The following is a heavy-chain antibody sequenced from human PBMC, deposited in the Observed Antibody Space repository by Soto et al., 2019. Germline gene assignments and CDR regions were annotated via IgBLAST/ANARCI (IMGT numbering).Heavy chain of an antibody. CDR3: ARGDIVVVVAASHAIFDI. D-gene: IGHD2-15*01. CDR2: ISAYNGNT. V-gene: IGHV1-18*01. J-gene: IGHJ3*02. Sequence: QVQLVQSGAEVKKPGASVKVSCKASGYTFTSYGISWVRQAPGQGLEWMGWISAYNGNTNYAQKLQGRVTMTTDTSTSTAYMELRSLRSDDTAVYYCARGDIVVVVAASHAIFDIWGQGTMVTVSS. CDR1: GYTFTSYG.